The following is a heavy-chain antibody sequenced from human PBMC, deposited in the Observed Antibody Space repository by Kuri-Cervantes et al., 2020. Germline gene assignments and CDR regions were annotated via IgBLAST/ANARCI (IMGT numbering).Heavy chain of an antibody. CDR2: IYINGSS. Sequence: SETLSLTCTVPGGSISSFTWSWIRQPAGKGLEWLGRIYINGSSRYNPSFKSRVTFSVDKSKNQFSLKLNSVTAADTAVYYCKASGYVVYWGQGTLVTVSS. J-gene: IGHJ4*02. CDR1: GGSISSFT. CDR3: KASGYVVY. V-gene: IGHV4-4*07. D-gene: IGHD5-12*01.